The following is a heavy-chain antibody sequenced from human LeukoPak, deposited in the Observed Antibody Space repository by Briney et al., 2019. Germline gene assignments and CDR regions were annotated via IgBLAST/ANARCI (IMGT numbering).Heavy chain of an antibody. CDR1: GFTFSSYA. J-gene: IGHJ4*02. CDR2: ISGNGGST. Sequence: GGSLRLSCAASGFTFSSYAMSWVRQAPGKGLEWVSAISGNGGSTYYADSVKGRFTISRDNSKNTLYLQMNSLRAEDTAVYYCAKSRYSSSWYYFDYWGQGTLVTVSS. CDR3: AKSRYSSSWYYFDY. D-gene: IGHD6-13*01. V-gene: IGHV3-23*01.